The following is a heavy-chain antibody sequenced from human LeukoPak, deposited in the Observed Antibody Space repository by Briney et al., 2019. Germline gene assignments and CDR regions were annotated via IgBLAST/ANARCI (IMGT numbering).Heavy chain of an antibody. J-gene: IGHJ4*02. CDR1: GGSFSGYY. D-gene: IGHD3-16*02. CDR3: ARSDIWGSYRFLDY. Sequence: SETLSLTCAVYGGSFSGYYWSWIRQPPGKGLEWIGEINHSGSTNYNPSLESRVTMSIDTSKNQFSLKLSSVTAADTAVYYCARSDIWGSYRFLDYWGQGTLVIVSS. CDR2: INHSGST. V-gene: IGHV4-34*01.